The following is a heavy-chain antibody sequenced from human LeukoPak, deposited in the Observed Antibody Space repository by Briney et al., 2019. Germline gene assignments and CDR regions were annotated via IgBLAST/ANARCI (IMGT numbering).Heavy chain of an antibody. CDR1: GGSISNYY. CDR2: IYYSGST. D-gene: IGHD3-10*01. CDR3: AREGYGDYGSGSYYSQGLDY. Sequence: SETLSLTCTVSGGSISNYYWSWIRQPPGKGLEWIGYIYYSGSTYYNPSLKSRVTILVDTSKNQFSLKMSSVIAADTAMYYCAREGYGDYGSGSYYSQGLDYWGQGTLVTVSS. J-gene: IGHJ4*02. V-gene: IGHV4-59*01.